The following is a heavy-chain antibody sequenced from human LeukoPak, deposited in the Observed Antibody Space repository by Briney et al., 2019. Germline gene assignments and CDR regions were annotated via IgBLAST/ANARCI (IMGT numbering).Heavy chain of an antibody. J-gene: IGHJ6*04. V-gene: IGHV3-48*04. CDR3: AELGITMIGGV. CDR1: GFTFSTYS. Sequence: GGSLRLSCAASGFTFSTYSMNWVRQAPGKGLEWVSYIDTGTSTIYYADSVKGRFTISRDNAKNSLYLQMNSLRAEDTAVYYCAELGITMIGGVWGKGTTVTISS. CDR2: IDTGTSTI. D-gene: IGHD3-10*02.